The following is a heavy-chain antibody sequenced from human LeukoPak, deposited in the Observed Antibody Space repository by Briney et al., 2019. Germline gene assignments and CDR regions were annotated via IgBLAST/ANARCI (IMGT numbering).Heavy chain of an antibody. CDR3: AKELKAYYERNAFDI. J-gene: IGHJ3*02. CDR1: GFTFSSYG. D-gene: IGHD3-22*01. CDR2: ISYDGSNK. Sequence: GRSLRLSCAASGFTFSSYGMHWVRQAPGKGLEWVAVISYDGSNKYYADSVKGRFTISRDNSKNTLYLQMNSLRAEDTAVYYCAKELKAYYERNAFDIWGQGTMVTVSS. V-gene: IGHV3-30*18.